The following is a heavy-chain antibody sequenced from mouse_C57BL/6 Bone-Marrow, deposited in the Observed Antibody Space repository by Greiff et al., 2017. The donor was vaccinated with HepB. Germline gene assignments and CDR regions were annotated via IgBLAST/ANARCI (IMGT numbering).Heavy chain of an antibody. J-gene: IGHJ4*01. CDR3: ATARGALYAMDY. V-gene: IGHV1-84*01. CDR1: GYTFTDYY. Sequence: QVQLKESGPELVKPGASVKISCKASGYTFTDYYINWVKQRPGQGLEWIGRIYPGSGNTKYNEKFKGKATLTVDTSSSTAYMQLSSLTSEDSAVYFCATARGALYAMDYWGQGTSVTVSS. D-gene: IGHD3-1*01. CDR2: IYPGSGNT.